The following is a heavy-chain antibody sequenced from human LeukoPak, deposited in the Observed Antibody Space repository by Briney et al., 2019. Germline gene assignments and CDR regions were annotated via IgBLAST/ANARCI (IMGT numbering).Heavy chain of an antibody. CDR2: IWYDGSNK. Sequence: GGSLRLSCAASGFTFSSYGMHWVRQAPGKGLEWVAVIWYDGSNKYYADSVKGRFTISRDNSKNTLYLQMNSLRAEDTAVYYCASNDYLLGQQAFDIWGQGTMVTVS. J-gene: IGHJ3*02. CDR1: GFTFSSYG. CDR3: ASNDYLLGQQAFDI. V-gene: IGHV3-33*01. D-gene: IGHD1-1*01.